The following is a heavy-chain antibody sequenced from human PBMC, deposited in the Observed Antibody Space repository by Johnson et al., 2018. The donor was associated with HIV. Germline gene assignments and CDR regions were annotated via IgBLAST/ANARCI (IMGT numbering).Heavy chain of an antibody. Sequence: VQLVESGGGLVQPGRSLRLSCAASGFTFDDYAMHWVRPAPGQGLEWVSGISWTSGSIGYADSVKGRFTISRDNAKNSLYLQMNSLRAEDTALYYCAKDMGATIDRDAFDIWGQGTMVTVSS. CDR1: GFTFDDYA. D-gene: IGHD1-26*01. CDR3: AKDMGATIDRDAFDI. J-gene: IGHJ3*02. V-gene: IGHV3-9*01. CDR2: ISWTSGSI.